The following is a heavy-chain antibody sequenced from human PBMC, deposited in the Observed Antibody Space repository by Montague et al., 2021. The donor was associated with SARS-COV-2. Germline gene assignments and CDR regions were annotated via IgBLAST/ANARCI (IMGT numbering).Heavy chain of an antibody. CDR2: IYYSGST. D-gene: IGHD1-26*01. CDR1: GGSISSYY. Sequence: ETLSLTCTVAGGSISSYYWSWIRQPPGKGLEWIGYIYYSGSTNYKPSLKGGVTILVDMSKNQFSLKLSSATAADTAVYYCARGMGGSYLYYFDYWGQGTLVTVSS. V-gene: IGHV4-59*01. J-gene: IGHJ4*02. CDR3: ARGMGGSYLYYFDY.